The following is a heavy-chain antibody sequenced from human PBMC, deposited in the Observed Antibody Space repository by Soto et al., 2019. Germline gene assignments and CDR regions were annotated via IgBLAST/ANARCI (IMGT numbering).Heavy chain of an antibody. V-gene: IGHV4-59*01. J-gene: IGHJ4*02. Sequence: SETLSLTCTVSGGSISSYYWSWIRQPPGKGLEWIGYIYSSGSTNYNPSLKSRVTISVDTSKNQFSLKLSSVTAADTAVYYCARAGYYYDSSGYWFDYWGQGTLVTVSS. CDR1: GGSISSYY. CDR2: IYSSGST. D-gene: IGHD3-22*01. CDR3: ARAGYYYDSSGYWFDY.